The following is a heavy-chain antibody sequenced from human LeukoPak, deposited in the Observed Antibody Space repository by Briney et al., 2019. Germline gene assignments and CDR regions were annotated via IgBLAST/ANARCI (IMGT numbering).Heavy chain of an antibody. D-gene: IGHD3-10*01. Sequence: GGSLRLSCAASGFTFSSYSMNWVRQAPGKGLEWVSYISSSSSTIYYADSVKGRFTISRDNAKNTVYLQMNSLRAEDTAVYYCARVASGSYNWFDPWGQGTLVTVSS. V-gene: IGHV3-48*04. CDR1: GFTFSSYS. J-gene: IGHJ5*02. CDR2: ISSSSSTI. CDR3: ARVASGSYNWFDP.